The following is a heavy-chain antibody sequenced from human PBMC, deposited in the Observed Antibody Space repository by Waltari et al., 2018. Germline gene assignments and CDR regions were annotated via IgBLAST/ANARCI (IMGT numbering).Heavy chain of an antibody. D-gene: IGHD4-17*01. CDR3: AKVQAGDYVLFDY. Sequence: QVQLVESGGGVVQPGGSLRLSCAASGFTFSSYGMHWVRQAPGKGLEWVAFIRYDGSNKYYADSVKGRFTISRDNSKNTLYLQMNSLVAEDTSLYYCAKVQAGDYVLFDYWGQGTLVTVSS. V-gene: IGHV3-30*02. J-gene: IGHJ4*02. CDR2: IRYDGSNK. CDR1: GFTFSSYG.